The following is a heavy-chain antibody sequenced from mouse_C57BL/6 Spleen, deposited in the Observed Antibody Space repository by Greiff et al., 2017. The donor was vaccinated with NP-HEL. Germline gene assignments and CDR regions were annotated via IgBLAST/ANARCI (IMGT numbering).Heavy chain of an antibody. CDR1: GYTFTSYW. J-gene: IGHJ4*01. CDR2: IYPSDSET. D-gene: IGHD3-1*01. Sequence: QVQLQQPGAELVRPGSSVKLSCKASGYTFTSYWMDWVKQRPGQGLEWIGNIYPSDSETHYNQKFKDKATLTVDKSSSTAYMQLSSLTSEDSAVDYCARKGYDYYAMDYWGQGTSVTVSS. CDR3: ARKGYDYYAMDY. V-gene: IGHV1-61*01.